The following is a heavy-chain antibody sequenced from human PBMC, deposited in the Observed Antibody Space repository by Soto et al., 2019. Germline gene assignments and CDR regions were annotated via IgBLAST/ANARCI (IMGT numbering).Heavy chain of an antibody. Sequence: QVQLQESGPGLVKPSGTLSLTCAVSGGSFTSNNWWTWVRQPPGQGLEWIGEIYRTGSTNYNPSLTSRVTISLDKSENQFSLTVTSLTAADTAVYYCASRDPGTSVDYWGQGTLVTVSS. CDR1: GGSFTSNNW. CDR3: ASRDPGTSVDY. CDR2: IYRTGST. J-gene: IGHJ4*02. D-gene: IGHD1-7*01. V-gene: IGHV4-4*02.